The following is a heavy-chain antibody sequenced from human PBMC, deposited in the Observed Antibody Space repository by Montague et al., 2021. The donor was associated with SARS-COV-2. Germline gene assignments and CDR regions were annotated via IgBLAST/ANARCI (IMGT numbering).Heavy chain of an antibody. Sequence: TLSLTCTVPGGSISSGGYYWSWIRQHPGKGLEWIGYIYYSGSTYYNPSLKSRVTISVDTSKNQFSLKLSSVTAADTAVYYCARVLGGYCSGGSCYRGWYFDLWGRGTLVTVSP. CDR2: IYYSGST. V-gene: IGHV4-31*03. CDR3: ARVLGGYCSGGSCYRGWYFDL. CDR1: GGSISSGGYY. D-gene: IGHD2-15*01. J-gene: IGHJ2*01.